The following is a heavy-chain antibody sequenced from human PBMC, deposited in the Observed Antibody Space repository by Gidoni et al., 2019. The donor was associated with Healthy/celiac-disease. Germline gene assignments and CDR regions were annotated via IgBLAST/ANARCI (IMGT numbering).Heavy chain of an antibody. CDR1: GFTCSSYS. V-gene: IGHV3-48*02. Sequence: EVQLVASGGGLVQPGASLRLSCAASGFTCSSYSMNLVRQGPGKGLEWGSYRSSSSSTRDNADSVKGRLTISRENAKNSLYLQMNRLRDEDTAVYYGASWVQLERRDYWGQGTLVTVSS. J-gene: IGHJ4*02. CDR2: RSSSSSTR. D-gene: IGHD1-1*01. CDR3: ASWVQLERRDY.